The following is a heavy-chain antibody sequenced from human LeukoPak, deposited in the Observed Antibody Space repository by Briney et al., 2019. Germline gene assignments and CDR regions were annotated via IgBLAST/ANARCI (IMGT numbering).Heavy chain of an antibody. CDR2: ISSHSRDI. CDR1: GFTFNTYS. J-gene: IGHJ4*01. V-gene: IGHV3-21*01. Sequence: GGSLRLSCAASGFTFNTYSMNWVRQAPGKGLEWVSSISSHSRDIYYADSVKGRFTISRDNANNSLHLQINSLRAEDTAVYYCARDDRDISSYRFDYWGHGTLVTVSS. CDR3: ARDDRDISSYRFDY. D-gene: IGHD6-6*01.